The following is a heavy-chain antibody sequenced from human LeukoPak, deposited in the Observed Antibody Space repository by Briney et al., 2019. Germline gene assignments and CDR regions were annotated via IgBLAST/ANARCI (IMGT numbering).Heavy chain of an antibody. V-gene: IGHV1-2*02. D-gene: IGHD1-14*01. CDR2: INPNSVGT. CDR1: GYTFTGYY. CDR3: AREVMDNLRFDY. J-gene: IGHJ4*02. Sequence: ASVKVSCKASGYTFTGYYLHWVRQAPGQGLEWMGWINPNSVGTNYAQKFQGRLTMTRDTSTNTVYMELTSLRSEDTAVYYCAREVMDNLRFDYWGQGTLVTVSS.